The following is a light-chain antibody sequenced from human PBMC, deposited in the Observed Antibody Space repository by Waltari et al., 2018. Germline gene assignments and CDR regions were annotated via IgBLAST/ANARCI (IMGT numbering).Light chain of an antibody. J-gene: IGLJ1*01. CDR1: SSDVGGSNY. V-gene: IGLV2-14*03. Sequence: QSALTQPASVSGSPGPSITISSPGTSSDVGGSNYVPWYQQHPGKAPKPMIYDVSDRPSGVSNRFSGSKSGNTASLTISGLQAEDEADYYCSSYTSSNTYVFGTGTKVTVL. CDR3: SSYTSSNTYV. CDR2: DVS.